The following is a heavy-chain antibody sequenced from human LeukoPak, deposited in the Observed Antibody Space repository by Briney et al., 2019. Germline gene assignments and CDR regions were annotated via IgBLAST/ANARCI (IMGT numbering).Heavy chain of an antibody. CDR3: AKDFYYYGSGSYYMDV. CDR1: GFTFSSYA. V-gene: IGHV3-30*04. Sequence: PGGSLRLSCAASGFTFSSYAMHWVRQAPGKGLEWVAVISYDGSNKYYADSVKGRFTISRDNSKNTLYLQMNSLRAEDTAVYYCAKDFYYYGSGSYYMDVWGKGTTVTISS. CDR2: ISYDGSNK. J-gene: IGHJ6*03. D-gene: IGHD3-10*01.